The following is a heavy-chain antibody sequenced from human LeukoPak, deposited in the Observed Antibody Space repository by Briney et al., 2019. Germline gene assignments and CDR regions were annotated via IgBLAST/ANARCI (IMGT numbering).Heavy chain of an antibody. J-gene: IGHJ3*02. D-gene: IGHD2-2*02. V-gene: IGHV3-66*02. CDR3: ARSIVVPAAILGNAFDI. CDR2: IYSGGST. CDR1: GFTVSSNY. Sequence: GGSLRLSCAASGFTVSSNYMSWVRQAPGKGLEWVSVIYSGGSTYYADSVKGRFTISRDNTKNTLYLQMNSLRAEDTAVYYCARSIVVPAAILGNAFDIWGQGTMVTVSS.